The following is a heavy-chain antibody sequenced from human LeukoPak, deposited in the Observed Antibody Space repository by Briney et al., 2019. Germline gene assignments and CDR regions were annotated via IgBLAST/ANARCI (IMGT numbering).Heavy chain of an antibody. CDR1: GFIFSDYY. Sequence: GGSLRLSCAASGFIFSDYYMTWIRQAPGKGLEWLSSISTTGTTTYYADSVKGRFTISRDNAKNSLYLQMNSLRAEDTAVYYCARDDGGYCSSTSCYLGWFDPWGQGTLVTVSS. D-gene: IGHD2-2*03. V-gene: IGHV3-11*04. J-gene: IGHJ5*02. CDR3: ARDDGGYCSSTSCYLGWFDP. CDR2: ISTTGTTT.